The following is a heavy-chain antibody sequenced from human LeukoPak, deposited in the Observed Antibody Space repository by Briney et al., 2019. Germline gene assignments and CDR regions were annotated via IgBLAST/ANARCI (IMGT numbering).Heavy chain of an antibody. D-gene: IGHD6-6*01. J-gene: IGHJ4*02. CDR3: ARVRHYRSSFDY. V-gene: IGHV1-18*01. CDR1: GYTFTSSG. Sequence: ASVKVSCKDSGYTFTSSGISWVRQAPGQGREWMGCISVYIGVTNHAQKLQGRVTMTTDTFTSAAYMELRSVRSDYTGVYYCARVRHYRSSFDYWGQGTLVTVSS. CDR2: ISVYIGVT.